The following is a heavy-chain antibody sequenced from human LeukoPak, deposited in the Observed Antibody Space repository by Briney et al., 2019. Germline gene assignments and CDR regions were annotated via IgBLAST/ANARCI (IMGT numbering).Heavy chain of an antibody. Sequence: PGGSLRLSCAASGFTFITNDMTWVRQAPGKGVEWVSVLYSDGNTKYADSVQGRFTISRDKSKNTLYLEMNSLSPDDTAVYYCARGVEPLAANTLAYWGQGTLVTVSS. CDR2: LYSDGNT. V-gene: IGHV3-53*01. J-gene: IGHJ4*02. CDR1: GFTFITND. CDR3: ARGVEPLAANTLAY. D-gene: IGHD1-14*01.